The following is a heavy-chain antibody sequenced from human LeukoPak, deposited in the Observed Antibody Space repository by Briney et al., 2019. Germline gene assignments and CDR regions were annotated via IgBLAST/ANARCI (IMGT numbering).Heavy chain of an antibody. Sequence: SETLSLTCTVSGDSINGYFWSWIRQPPGKGLEWIGYIYYSGGTNYNPSLKSRVTISVDTSKNQFSLKLSSVSAADTAVYYCARYLTTGTSGHGFDYWGQGTLVSVSS. CDR3: ARYLTTGTSGHGFDY. D-gene: IGHD1/OR15-1a*01. CDR1: GDSINGYF. CDR2: IYYSGGT. V-gene: IGHV4-59*12. J-gene: IGHJ4*02.